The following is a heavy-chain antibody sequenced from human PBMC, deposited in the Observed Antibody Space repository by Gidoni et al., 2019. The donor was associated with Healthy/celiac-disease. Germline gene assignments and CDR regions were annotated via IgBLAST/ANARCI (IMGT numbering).Heavy chain of an antibody. CDR3: ARDLVLKGIAAVGAFDI. CDR1: GFTFSSYS. Sequence: EVQLVESGGGLVQPGGSLRLSCAASGFTFSSYSMNWVRQAPGKGLEWVSYISSSSSTIYYADSVKGRFTISRDNAKNSLYLQMNSLRDEDTAVYYCARDLVLKGIAAVGAFDIWGQGTMVTVSS. J-gene: IGHJ3*02. CDR2: ISSSSSTI. D-gene: IGHD6-13*01. V-gene: IGHV3-48*02.